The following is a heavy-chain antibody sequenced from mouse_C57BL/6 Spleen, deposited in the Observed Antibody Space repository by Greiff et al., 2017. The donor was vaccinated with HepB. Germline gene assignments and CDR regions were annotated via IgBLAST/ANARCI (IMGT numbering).Heavy chain of an antibody. CDR3: AREADYGYDGAFAY. CDR2: ISYDGSN. J-gene: IGHJ3*01. CDR1: GYSITSGYY. Sequence: EVQLQESGPGLVKPSQSLSLTCSVTGYSITSGYYWNWIRQFPGNKLEWMGNISYDGSNNYNPSLKNRISITRDTSKNQVFLKLNSVTTEDTATYYCAREADYGYDGAFAYWGQGTLVTVSA. D-gene: IGHD2-2*01. V-gene: IGHV3-6*01.